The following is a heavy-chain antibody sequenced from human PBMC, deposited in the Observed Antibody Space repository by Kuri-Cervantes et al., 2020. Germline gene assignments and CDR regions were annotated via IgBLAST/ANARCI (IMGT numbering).Heavy chain of an antibody. V-gene: IGHV3-30-3*01. D-gene: IGHD5-24*01. CDR1: GFTFSSYA. CDR3: ARAHRMGNYYYYGMDV. Sequence: GGSLRLSFAASGFTFSSYAMHWVRQAPGKGLEWVAVISYDGSNKYYADSVKGRFTISRDNSKNTLYLQMNSLRAEDTAVYYCARAHRMGNYYYYGMDVWGQGTTVTVSS. J-gene: IGHJ6*02. CDR2: ISYDGSNK.